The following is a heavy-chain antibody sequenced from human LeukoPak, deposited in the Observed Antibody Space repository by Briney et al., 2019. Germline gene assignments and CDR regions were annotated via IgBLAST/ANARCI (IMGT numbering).Heavy chain of an antibody. CDR3: AKANWVSNADAVW. D-gene: IGHD1-1*01. CDR2: IRGGVET. V-gene: IGHV3-23*01. J-gene: IGHJ4*02. CDR1: GFSFTNYA. Sequence: GGSLRLSCVASGFSFTNYAMSWVRQAPARGPEWVSSIRGGVETFYADSVKGRSTLSRDDSRNTVYLELNNLRVEDTAIYYCAKANWVSNADAVWWGQGTRVTVSS.